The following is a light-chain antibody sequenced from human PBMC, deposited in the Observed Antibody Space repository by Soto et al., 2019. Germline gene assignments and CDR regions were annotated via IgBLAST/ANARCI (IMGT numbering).Light chain of an antibody. CDR3: XXXNNWLT. CDR1: QSVSSN. J-gene: IGKJ4*01. Sequence: EIVMTQSPATLSVSPGERXTLSXXASQSVSSNLAWYQQKPGQAPRLLIYGASTRAAGIPARFSGSGSGTEFTLTISSLQSXDFAXXXCXXXNNWLTFGGGTKVEIK. V-gene: IGKV3-15*01. CDR2: GAS.